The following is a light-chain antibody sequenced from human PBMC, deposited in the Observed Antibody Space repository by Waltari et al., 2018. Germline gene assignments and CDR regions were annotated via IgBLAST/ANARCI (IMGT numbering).Light chain of an antibody. CDR1: SSNIGSNY. Sequence: QSVLTQPPSASGTPGQRVTISCSGSSSNIGSNYVYWYQQLPGTAPKLLIYRNNPRPSGVPDRVSGSKSGTSASLAISGLRSEEEADYYCAAWDDSLSGPVFGGGTKLTVL. V-gene: IGLV1-47*01. J-gene: IGLJ3*02. CDR2: RNN. CDR3: AAWDDSLSGPV.